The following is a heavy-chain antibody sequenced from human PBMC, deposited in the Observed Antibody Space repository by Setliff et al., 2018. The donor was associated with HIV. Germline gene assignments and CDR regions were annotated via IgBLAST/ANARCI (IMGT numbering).Heavy chain of an antibody. Sequence: PSETLSLTCTVSGGSISSAYYWGWIRHPPGKGLEWIGSIYHSGSTYYNPSLKSRVTISVETSKNQFSLKLSSVTAADTAVYYCARRPAGAVAGGYGMDVWGQGTTVTVSS. D-gene: IGHD6-19*01. V-gene: IGHV4-38-2*02. CDR1: GGSISSAYY. CDR2: IYHSGST. J-gene: IGHJ6*02. CDR3: ARRPAGAVAGGYGMDV.